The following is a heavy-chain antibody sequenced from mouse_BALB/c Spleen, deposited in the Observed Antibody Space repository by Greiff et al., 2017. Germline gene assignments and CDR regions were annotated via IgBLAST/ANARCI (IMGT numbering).Heavy chain of an antibody. J-gene: IGHJ2*01. CDR2: INPSTGYT. CDR3: ARGGLPRSLYFDY. Sequence: VQGVESGAELAKPGASVKMSCKASGYTFTSYWMHWVKQRPGQGLEWIGYINPSTGYTEYNQKFKDKATLTADKSSSTAYMQLSSLTSEDSAVYYCARGGLPRSLYFDYWGQGTTLTVSS. D-gene: IGHD1-1*01. CDR1: GYTFTSYW. V-gene: IGHV1-7*01.